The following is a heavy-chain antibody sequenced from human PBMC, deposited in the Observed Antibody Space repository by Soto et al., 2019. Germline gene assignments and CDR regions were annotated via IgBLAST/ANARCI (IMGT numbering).Heavy chain of an antibody. CDR3: AKDKGTLSAFDV. D-gene: IGHD1-1*01. CDR1: GFTFSSYA. CDR2: MSGSGVTT. Sequence: DVQLLESGGGLVQPGGSLRLSCAASGFTFSSYAMSWVRQAPGKGLEWGSTMSGSGVTTYYAESAKGRLTISRDNAKNALYLQMSSLRGDDTAVYYCAKDKGTLSAFDVWGQGTMVTVSS. V-gene: IGHV3-23*01. J-gene: IGHJ3*01.